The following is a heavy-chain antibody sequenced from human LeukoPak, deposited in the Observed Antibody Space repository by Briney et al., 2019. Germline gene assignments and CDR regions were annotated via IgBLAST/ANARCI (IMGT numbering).Heavy chain of an antibody. CDR1: GGTLSSYA. J-gene: IGHJ4*02. CDR2: IIPIFGTA. D-gene: IGHD5-24*01. CDR3: ARVEMATIGIDY. V-gene: IGHV1-69*05. Sequence: GSSVKVSCKASGGTLSSYAISWVRQAPGQGLEWMGGIIPIFGTANYAQKFQGRVTITTDESTSTAYMELSSLRSEDTAVYYCARVEMATIGIDYWGQGTLVTVSS.